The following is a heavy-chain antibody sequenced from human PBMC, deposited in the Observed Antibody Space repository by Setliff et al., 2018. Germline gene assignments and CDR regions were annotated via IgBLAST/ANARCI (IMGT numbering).Heavy chain of an antibody. CDR1: GFTFSSYA. CDR2: ISGSGGST. D-gene: IGHD5-18*01. CDR3: ARGDRWGYSYGPYYYGMDV. Sequence: QPGGSLRLSCAASGFTFSSYAMSWVRQAPGKGLEWASAISGSGGSTYYADSVKGRFTISRDNSKNTLYLQMNNLRAEDTAVYYCARGDRWGYSYGPYYYGMDVWGQGTTVTVSS. V-gene: IGHV3-23*01. J-gene: IGHJ6*02.